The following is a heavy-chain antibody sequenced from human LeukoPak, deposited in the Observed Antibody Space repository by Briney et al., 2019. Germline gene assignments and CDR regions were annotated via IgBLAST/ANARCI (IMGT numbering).Heavy chain of an antibody. D-gene: IGHD2-2*01. J-gene: IGHJ4*02. CDR2: INPNRGGT. V-gene: IGHV1-2*02. Sequence: ASVKASCKASGYTFTGYYMRCVRQAPGQGLEWRGWINPNRGGTNYAQKFQGRVTMTRDTSISTAYMELSRLRSDDTAVYYCARETCSSTSCYAVFDYWGQGTLVTVSS. CDR1: GYTFTGYY. CDR3: ARETCSSTSCYAVFDY.